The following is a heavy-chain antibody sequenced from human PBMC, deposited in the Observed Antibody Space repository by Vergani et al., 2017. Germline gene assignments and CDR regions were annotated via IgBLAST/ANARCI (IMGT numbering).Heavy chain of an antibody. J-gene: IGHJ4*02. CDR2: ISGQNFRT. V-gene: IGHV3-23*01. CDR3: ADIYGDDGFTPF. Sequence: EVQLLESGGGSAQPGESLRLSCVASGFTFTAHGLNWVRQAPGKGLEWVSGISGQNFRTHYADSVKGRFTISRDDSKNTVYLQINSLRDEDTAFYYCADIYGDDGFTPFWGQGTLVTVSS. CDR1: GFTFTAHG. D-gene: IGHD2-21*01.